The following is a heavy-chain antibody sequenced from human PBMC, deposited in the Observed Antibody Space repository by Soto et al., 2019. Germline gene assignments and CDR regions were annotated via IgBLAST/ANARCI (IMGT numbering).Heavy chain of an antibody. Sequence: QVQLVQSGAEVKKPGSSVKVSCKASGGTFSSYTISWVRQAPGQGLEWMGRIIPILGIANYAQKFQGRVTITADKSTSTAYMELSSLRSEDTAVYYCARLGLVGVGTAIGSDYWGQGTLVTVSS. CDR1: GGTFSSYT. CDR2: IIPILGIA. J-gene: IGHJ4*02. D-gene: IGHD2-21*02. V-gene: IGHV1-69*02. CDR3: ARLGLVGVGTAIGSDY.